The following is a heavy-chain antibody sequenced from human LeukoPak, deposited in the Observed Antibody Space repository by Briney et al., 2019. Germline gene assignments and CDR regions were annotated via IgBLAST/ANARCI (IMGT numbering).Heavy chain of an antibody. D-gene: IGHD5-18*01. Sequence: ASVKVSCKASGYTFANYGISWVRQAPGQGLEWMGWISAYNGHTNYAQKFQGRVSMTTDRSTSTAYLELRSLTSDDTSVYYCARDGYSYGHTDYWGQGILVTVSS. CDR3: ARDGYSYGHTDY. CDR1: GYTFANYG. J-gene: IGHJ4*02. V-gene: IGHV1-18*01. CDR2: ISAYNGHT.